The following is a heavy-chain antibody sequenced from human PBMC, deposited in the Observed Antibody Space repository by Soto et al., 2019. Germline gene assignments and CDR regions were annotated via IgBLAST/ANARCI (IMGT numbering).Heavy chain of an antibody. CDR3: ALWGFRDGNNSKYNFSGMDV. Sequence: VQLVQSGAEVKKPGSSVKLSCKASGGTFNRYTISWVRQAPGQGLEWMGGIIPIFGTANYAQKFQGRVAITADDSTSAAYMELRSLRSEDTAVYYCALWGFRDGNNSKYNFSGMDVWGQGTTVTVSS. J-gene: IGHJ6*02. CDR1: GGTFNRYT. CDR2: IIPIFGTA. V-gene: IGHV1-69*01. D-gene: IGHD1-1*01.